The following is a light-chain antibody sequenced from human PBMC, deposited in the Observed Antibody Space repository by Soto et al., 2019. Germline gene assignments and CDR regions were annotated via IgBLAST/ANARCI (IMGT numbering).Light chain of an antibody. CDR1: KSISSSY. CDR3: QQYGSSPLT. CDR2: GAS. V-gene: IGKV3-20*01. Sequence: EIVLTQSPGTLSLSPGEGGTLYCRASKSISSSYLAWYQQKPGQTPRLLIYGASSRATGIPDRFSGSGSGTDFTLTISRLEPEDFAMYYCQQYGSSPLTFGGGTKVEFK. J-gene: IGKJ4*01.